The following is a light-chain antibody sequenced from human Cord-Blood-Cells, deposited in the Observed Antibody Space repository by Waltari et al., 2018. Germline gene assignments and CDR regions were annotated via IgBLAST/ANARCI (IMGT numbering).Light chain of an antibody. Sequence: EIVLTQSPATLSFSPGVRATLSCRASQSVSSYLAWYQQKPGQAPRLLIYDASNRATGIPARFSGSGSGTDFTLTISSLEPEDFAVYYCQQRSKYTFGQGTKLEIK. CDR1: QSVSSY. J-gene: IGKJ2*01. CDR2: DAS. CDR3: QQRSKYT. V-gene: IGKV3-11*01.